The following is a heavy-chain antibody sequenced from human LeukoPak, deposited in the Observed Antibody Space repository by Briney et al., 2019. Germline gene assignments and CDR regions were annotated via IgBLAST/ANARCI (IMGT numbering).Heavy chain of an antibody. D-gene: IGHD2-15*01. J-gene: IGHJ4*02. Sequence: GGSLRLSCAASGFTFSSYNMNWVRQAPGKGLEWVSYISGSASTIYYADSVKGRFTISKDNAKNTLYLQMNSLRAEDTAVYYCARGEGVVDSFDYWGQGTLVTVSS. CDR2: ISGSASTI. V-gene: IGHV3-48*01. CDR1: GFTFSSYN. CDR3: ARGEGVVDSFDY.